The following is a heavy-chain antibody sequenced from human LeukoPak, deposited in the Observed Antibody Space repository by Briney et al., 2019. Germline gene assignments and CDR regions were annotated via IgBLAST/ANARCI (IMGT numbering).Heavy chain of an antibody. CDR2: INWNGGST. D-gene: IGHD4-17*01. Sequence: PGGSLRLSCAASGFTFSSYWMTWVRQAPGKGLEWVSGINWNGGSTGYADSAKGRFTISRDNAKNSLYLQMNSLRAEDTALYHCARVLTTTVTQPYYFDYWGQGTLVTVSS. V-gene: IGHV3-20*01. J-gene: IGHJ4*02. CDR3: ARVLTTTVTQPYYFDY. CDR1: GFTFSSYW.